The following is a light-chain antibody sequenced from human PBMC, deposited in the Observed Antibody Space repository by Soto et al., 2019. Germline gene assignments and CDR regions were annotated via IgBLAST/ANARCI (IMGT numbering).Light chain of an antibody. CDR1: QSVSNNY. CDR2: AAS. V-gene: IGKV3-20*01. CDR3: QQYGGTPWT. J-gene: IGKJ1*01. Sequence: IGMTQSPATLSAYPGDRATLSCRSIQSVSNNYLAWYQQKAGQAPRPLIYAASSRAPGVPDRFRGSGSGTDFSLTISRLEPEDFAVYYCQQYGGTPWTFGQGTKGGYQ.